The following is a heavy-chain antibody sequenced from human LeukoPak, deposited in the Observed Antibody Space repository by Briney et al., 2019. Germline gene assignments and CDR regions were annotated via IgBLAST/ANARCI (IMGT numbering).Heavy chain of an antibody. Sequence: GGSLRLPCAASEFTFSTYAMTWVRQAPGKGLEWVSAISGSGGSTYYADSVKGRFTISRDNSKNTLYLQMNSLRAEDTAVYYCAKGDYYDSSGYYRDAFDIWGQGTMVTVSS. CDR3: AKGDYYDSSGYYRDAFDI. D-gene: IGHD3-22*01. CDR1: EFTFSTYA. J-gene: IGHJ3*02. CDR2: ISGSGGST. V-gene: IGHV3-23*01.